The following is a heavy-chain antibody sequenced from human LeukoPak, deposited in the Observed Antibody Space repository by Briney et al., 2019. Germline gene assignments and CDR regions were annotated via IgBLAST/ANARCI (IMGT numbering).Heavy chain of an antibody. CDR1: GGSISSYY. CDR2: IYYSGST. CDR3: ARVCGGVPSVEEYWFDP. V-gene: IGHV4-59*12. Sequence: SETLSLTCTVSGGSISSYYWSWIRQPPGKGLEWIGYIYYSGSTNYNPSLKSRVTISVDTSKNQFSLKLSSVTAADTAVYYCARVCGGVPSVEEYWFDPWGQGTLVTVSS. J-gene: IGHJ5*02. D-gene: IGHD3-3*01.